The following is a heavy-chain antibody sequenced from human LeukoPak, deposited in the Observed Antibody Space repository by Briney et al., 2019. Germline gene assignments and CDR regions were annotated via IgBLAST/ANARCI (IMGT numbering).Heavy chain of an antibody. V-gene: IGHV3-11*01. CDR1: GFTFSDYF. J-gene: IGHJ4*02. CDR2: ISGGGASI. D-gene: IGHD2-2*01. CDR3: LTSGRYAATNYKYDY. Sequence: GGSLRLSCAASGFTFSDYFMTWIRQAPGKGLEWVAFISGGGASIYYTDSVKGRFTISRDNAKNSLFLQMNSLRAEDTAVYYCLTSGRYAATNYKYDYWGQGTLVTVSS.